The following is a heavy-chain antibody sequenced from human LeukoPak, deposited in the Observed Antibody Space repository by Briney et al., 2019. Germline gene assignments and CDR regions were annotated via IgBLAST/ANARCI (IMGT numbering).Heavy chain of an antibody. CDR3: ARDGEQWELLLDY. V-gene: IGHV1-69*13. CDR1: GGTFSSYA. J-gene: IGHJ4*02. D-gene: IGHD1-26*01. Sequence: SVKVSCKASGGTFSSYAISWVRQAPGQGLEWMGGIIPIFGTANYAQKFQGRVTITADESTSTAYMELSSLRSEDTAVYYCARDGEQWELLLDYWGQGTLVTVSS. CDR2: IIPIFGTA.